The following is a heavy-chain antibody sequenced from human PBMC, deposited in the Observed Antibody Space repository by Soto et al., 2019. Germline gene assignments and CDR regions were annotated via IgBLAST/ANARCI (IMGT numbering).Heavy chain of an antibody. V-gene: IGHV5-51*01. D-gene: IGHD2-2*01. J-gene: IGHJ6*02. Sequence: PGESLKISCKGSGYSFTSYWTGWVRQMPGKGLEWMGIIYPGDSDTRYSPSFQGQVTISADKSISTAYLQWSSLRASDTAMYYCARRGGFFISTSCYDAYYYGMDVWGQGTTVTVSS. CDR3: ARRGGFFISTSCYDAYYYGMDV. CDR1: GYSFTSYW. CDR2: IYPGDSDT.